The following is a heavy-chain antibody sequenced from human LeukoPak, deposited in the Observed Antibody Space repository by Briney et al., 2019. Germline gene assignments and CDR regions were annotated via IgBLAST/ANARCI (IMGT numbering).Heavy chain of an antibody. Sequence: SETLSLTCTVSGGSISSYYWSWLRQPPGKGLEWIGYIYYSGSTNYNPSLKSRVTISVDTSKNQFSLKLSSVTAADTAVYYCARPDSGEAFDIWGQGTMVTVSS. CDR3: ARPDSGEAFDI. CDR2: IYYSGST. V-gene: IGHV4-59*08. J-gene: IGHJ3*02. CDR1: GGSISSYY. D-gene: IGHD1-26*01.